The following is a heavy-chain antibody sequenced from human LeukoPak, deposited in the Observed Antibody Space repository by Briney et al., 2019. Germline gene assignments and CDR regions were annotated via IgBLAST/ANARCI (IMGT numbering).Heavy chain of an antibody. CDR1: GGSISSSNW. CDR3: ARQIRIQLWSDAFDI. D-gene: IGHD5-18*01. J-gene: IGHJ3*02. V-gene: IGHV4-4*02. Sequence: PSGTLSLTCAVSGGSISSSNWWSWVRQPPGKGLEWIGEIYHSGSTNYNPSLKTRVTISVDKSMNQFSLKLSSVTAADTAVYYCARQIRIQLWSDAFDIWGQGTMVTVSS. CDR2: IYHSGST.